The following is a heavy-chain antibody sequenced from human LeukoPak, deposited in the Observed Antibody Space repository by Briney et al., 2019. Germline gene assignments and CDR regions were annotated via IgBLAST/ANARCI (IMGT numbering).Heavy chain of an antibody. D-gene: IGHD4-11*01. V-gene: IGHV4-39*01. J-gene: IGHJ5*02. CDR2: IYYSGST. CDR3: ARVLPYDYINRFDR. CDR1: GGSISSSSYY. Sequence: PSETLSLTCTVSGGSISSSSYYWGWIRQPPGKGLEWIGSIYYSGSTYYNPSLKSRVTISVDTSKNQFSLKLTSVTAADTAVYYCARVLPYDYINRFDRWGQGTLVTVSS.